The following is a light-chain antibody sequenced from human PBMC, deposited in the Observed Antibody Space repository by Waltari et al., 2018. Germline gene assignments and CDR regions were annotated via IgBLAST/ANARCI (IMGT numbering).Light chain of an antibody. J-gene: IGLJ3*02. Sequence: QSALTQPASVSGSPGQSSTISCTGPSSDAGGYNPVSWYQQHPGKAPKLIIYEGNKWPSGVSHRFSGSKSGNTASLTISGLQAEDEADYYCCSFAGSTTWVFGGGTTLTVL. CDR3: CSFAGSTTWV. V-gene: IGLV2-23*01. CDR2: EGN. CDR1: SSDAGGYNP.